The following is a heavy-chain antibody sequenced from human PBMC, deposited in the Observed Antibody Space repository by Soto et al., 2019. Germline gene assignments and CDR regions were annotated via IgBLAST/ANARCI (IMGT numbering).Heavy chain of an antibody. CDR3: VAGQYFFDY. CDR1: GFSFSSYG. Sequence: GGSLRLSCAASGFSFSSYGMQWVRQAPGKGLEWVAVISYDGSNKYYADSVKDRFTISRDNSKKALYLQMNSLRADDTAVYYCVAGQYFFDYCGQGTLVTVSS. J-gene: IGHJ4*02. D-gene: IGHD6-19*01. V-gene: IGHV3-30*03. CDR2: ISYDGSNK.